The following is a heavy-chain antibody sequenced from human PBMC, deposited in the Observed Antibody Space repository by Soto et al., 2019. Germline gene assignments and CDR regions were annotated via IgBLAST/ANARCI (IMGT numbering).Heavy chain of an antibody. D-gene: IGHD3-16*01. CDR1: GGSISSSSYY. J-gene: IGHJ4*02. Sequence: QLQLQESGPGLVKPSETLSLTCTVSGGSISSSSYYWGWIRQPPGKGLEWIGSIYYSGSTYYNPSLKSRVTISVDTSKNQFALKLSSVTAADTAVYYCARHWWGPCLFSRLDYFDYWGQGTLVTVSS. CDR2: IYYSGST. V-gene: IGHV4-39*01. CDR3: ARHWWGPCLFSRLDYFDY.